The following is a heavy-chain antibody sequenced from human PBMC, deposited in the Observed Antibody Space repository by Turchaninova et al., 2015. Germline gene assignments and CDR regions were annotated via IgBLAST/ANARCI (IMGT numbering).Heavy chain of an antibody. CDR1: GGSFSGYY. D-gene: IGHD5-18*01. J-gene: IGHJ4*02. CDR2: INHSGST. V-gene: IGHV4-34*01. Sequence: QVQLQQWGAGLLKPSETLSLTCAVYGGSFSGYYWSWIRQPPGKGLAWIGEINHSGSTTYNPSLKSRVTISVDTSKNQFSLKLSSVTAADTAVYYCARGRGYSYGFFDYWGQGTLVTVSS. CDR3: ARGRGYSYGFFDY.